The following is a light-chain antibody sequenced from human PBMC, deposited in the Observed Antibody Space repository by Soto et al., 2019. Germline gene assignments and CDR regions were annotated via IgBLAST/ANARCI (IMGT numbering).Light chain of an antibody. V-gene: IGKV3-15*01. CDR2: GAS. J-gene: IGKJ1*01. Sequence: EIVMTQSPATLSVSPGGRATLSCRASQSVNSNLAWYQQKPGQSPRLLIYGASTRATGIPARFSGGGSGTGFTLTISSLQSEDSAVYFCQHYSSWPLTFGQGTKVEIK. CDR3: QHYSSWPLT. CDR1: QSVNSN.